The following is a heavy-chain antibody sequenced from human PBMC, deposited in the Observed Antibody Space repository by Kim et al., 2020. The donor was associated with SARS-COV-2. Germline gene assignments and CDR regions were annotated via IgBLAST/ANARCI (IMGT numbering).Heavy chain of an antibody. D-gene: IGHD3-22*01. Sequence: SVKVSCKASGGTFSSYAISWVRQAPGQGLEWMGGIIPIFGTANYAQKFQGRVTITADESTSTAYMELSSLRSEDTAVYYCARDLANYYDSSGIIPGAYGMDVWGQGTTVTVSS. J-gene: IGHJ6*02. CDR3: ARDLANYYDSSGIIPGAYGMDV. V-gene: IGHV1-69*13. CDR1: GGTFSSYA. CDR2: IIPIFGTA.